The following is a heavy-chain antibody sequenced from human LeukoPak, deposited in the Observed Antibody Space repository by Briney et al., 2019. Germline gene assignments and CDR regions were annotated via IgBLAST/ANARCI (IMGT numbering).Heavy chain of an antibody. CDR2: IIPIFGTA. J-gene: IGHJ6*03. V-gene: IGHV1-69*13. CDR1: GGTFSSYA. D-gene: IGHD3-9*01. CDR3: ARVGANYDILTGSPPDGYYYYMDV. Sequence: ASVKVSCKASGGTFSSYAISWVRQAPGQGLEWMGGIIPIFGTANYAQKFQGRVTITADESTSTAYMELSSLRSEDTAVYYCARVGANYDILTGSPPDGYYYYMDVWGKGTTVTISS.